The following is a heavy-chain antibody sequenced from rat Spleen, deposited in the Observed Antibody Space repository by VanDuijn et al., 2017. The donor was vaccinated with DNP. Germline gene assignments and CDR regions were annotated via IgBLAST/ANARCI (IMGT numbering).Heavy chain of an antibody. CDR1: GFTFINYG. J-gene: IGHJ2*01. V-gene: IGHV5S13*01. CDR2: ISPSGGNT. D-gene: IGHD1-1*01. CDR3: ARPMDYYSGGFAY. Sequence: EVQLVESGGGLVQPGRSLRLSCTTSGFTFINYGMAWVRQAPTKGLEWVASISPSGGNTYYRDFVKGRFTISRDNAKDTQYLQMNSLRSEDMATYYCARPMDYYSGGFAYWGQGVLVIVSS.